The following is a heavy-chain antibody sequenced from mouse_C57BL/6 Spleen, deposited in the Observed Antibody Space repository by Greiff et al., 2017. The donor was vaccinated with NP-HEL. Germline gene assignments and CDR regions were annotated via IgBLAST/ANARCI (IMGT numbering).Heavy chain of an antibody. J-gene: IGHJ4*01. CDR3: AREDDDDGYYAMDY. Sequence: QVQLQQPGAELVKPGASVKLSCKASGYTFTSYWMHWVKQRPGQGLEWIGMINPNSGSTNYNEKFKSKATLTVDKSSSTAYMQLSSLTSEDSAVYYCAREDDDDGYYAMDYWGQGTSVTVSS. CDR1: GYTFTSYW. CDR2: INPNSGST. D-gene: IGHD2-4*01. V-gene: IGHV1-64*01.